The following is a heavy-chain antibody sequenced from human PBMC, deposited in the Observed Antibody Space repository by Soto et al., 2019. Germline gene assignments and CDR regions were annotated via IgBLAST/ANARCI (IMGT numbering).Heavy chain of an antibody. J-gene: IGHJ6*02. CDR3: ARDQDSDNYVYAASQEPYGMDV. V-gene: IGHV1-69*06. CDR2: TIARFGSA. Sequence: ASVKVSCKASGGTFSSDFISWVRQAPGQGXEWVGGTIARFGSANFAQKFQGRVTITADRFTSTVYMELSSLTSEDTATYYCARDQDSDNYVYAASQEPYGMDVWGQGTTVTVSS. D-gene: IGHD3-16*01. CDR1: GGTFSSDF.